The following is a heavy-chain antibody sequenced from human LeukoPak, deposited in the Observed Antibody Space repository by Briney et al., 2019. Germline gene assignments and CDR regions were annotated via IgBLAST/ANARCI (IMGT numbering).Heavy chain of an antibody. J-gene: IGHJ4*02. CDR1: GYTFTSYY. Sequence: EASVKVSCKASGYTFTSYYIHWVRQAPGQGLEWMGIINPSGGSTSYAQKFQGRVTMTRDTSTSTVYMELSSLRSEDTAVYYRARGSGEQQLVFYWGQGTLVTVSS. V-gene: IGHV1-46*01. CDR2: INPSGGST. CDR3: ARGSGEQQLVFY. D-gene: IGHD6-13*01.